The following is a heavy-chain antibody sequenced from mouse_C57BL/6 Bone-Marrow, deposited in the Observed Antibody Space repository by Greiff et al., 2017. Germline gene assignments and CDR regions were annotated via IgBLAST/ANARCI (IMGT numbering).Heavy chain of an antibody. D-gene: IGHD1-1*01. CDR1: GFTFSDYG. CDR2: ISSGSSTS. Sequence: EVKLVESGGGLVKPGGSLKLSCAASGFTFSDYGMHWVRQAPEKGLEWVAYISSGSSTSYYADTVKGRFTISRDNAKNNLFLQMTSLRSEDTAMYYCARRPPPITTVVAKAYWGQGTLVTVSA. V-gene: IGHV5-17*01. J-gene: IGHJ3*01. CDR3: ARRPPPITTVVAKAY.